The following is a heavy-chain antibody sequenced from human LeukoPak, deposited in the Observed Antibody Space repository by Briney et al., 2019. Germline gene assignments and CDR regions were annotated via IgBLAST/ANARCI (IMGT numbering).Heavy chain of an antibody. V-gene: IGHV1-69*04. J-gene: IGHJ6*02. CDR3: ARGRVGATRDYYYYYGMDV. Sequence: SVKVSCKASGSTFSSYAISWVRQAPGQGLEWMGRIIPILGIANYAQKFQGRVTITADKSTSTAYMELSSLRSEDTAVYYCARGRVGATRDYYYYYGMDVWGQGTTVTVSS. CDR1: GSTFSSYA. D-gene: IGHD1-26*01. CDR2: IIPILGIA.